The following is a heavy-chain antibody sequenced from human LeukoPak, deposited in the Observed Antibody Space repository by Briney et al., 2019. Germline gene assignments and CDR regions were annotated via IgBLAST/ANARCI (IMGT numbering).Heavy chain of an antibody. CDR3: ARDLSLRGTMGFYYYGMDA. CDR1: GYTFTSYG. J-gene: IGHJ6*02. V-gene: IGHV1-46*01. Sequence: ASVKVSCKASGYTFTSYGISWVRQAPGQGLEWMGIINPTAGSTNYAQKFQGRVTMTRDTSTSTVYMELSSLRSEDTAVYYCARDLSLRGTMGFYYYGMDAWGQGTTVTVSS. D-gene: IGHD3-10*01. CDR2: INPTAGST.